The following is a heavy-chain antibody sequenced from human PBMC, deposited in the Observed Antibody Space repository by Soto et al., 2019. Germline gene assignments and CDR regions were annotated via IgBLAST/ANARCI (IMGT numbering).Heavy chain of an antibody. CDR2: IYYSGST. CDR1: GGSISSGGYY. J-gene: IGHJ6*03. D-gene: IGHD2-2*01. Sequence: QVQLQESGPGLVKPSQTLSLTCTVSGGSISSGGYYWSWIRQHPGKGLEWIGYIYYSGSTYYNPSLKSRVTISVDTSKNQFSLKLSSVTAADTAVYYCARDGANPRPGAMDSHYYMDVWGKGTTVTVSS. CDR3: ARDGANPRPGAMDSHYYMDV. V-gene: IGHV4-31*03.